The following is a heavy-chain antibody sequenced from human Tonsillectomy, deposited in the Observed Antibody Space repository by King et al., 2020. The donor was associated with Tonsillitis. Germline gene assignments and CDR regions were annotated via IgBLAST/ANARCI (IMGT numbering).Heavy chain of an antibody. Sequence: VQLVESGGGVVQPGRSLRLSCAASGFTFSSYSMYWVRQAPGKGLEWVAFISYDGTKKYYEDSVKGRFTVSRDNSNNTLYLQMNSLRAEDTAVYYCSRPASLEVAGRSFDLWGRGTLVTVSS. V-gene: IGHV3-30*04. D-gene: IGHD6-19*01. CDR2: ISYDGTKK. CDR1: GFTFSSYS. CDR3: SRPASLEVAGRSFDL. J-gene: IGHJ2*01.